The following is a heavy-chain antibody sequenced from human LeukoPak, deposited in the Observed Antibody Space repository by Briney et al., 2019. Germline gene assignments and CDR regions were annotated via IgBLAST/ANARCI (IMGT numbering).Heavy chain of an antibody. V-gene: IGHV4-59*01. J-gene: IGHJ6*02. Sequence: SETLSLTCTVSGGSISNSYWSWIRQPPGKGLEWIGYISDSGSPDYSPSLKSRVTILADTSKNQFSLILTSVPAADTAVYYCARDHWLLSSKTWYYYGMDVWGQGTTVTVSS. D-gene: IGHD3-9*01. CDR2: ISDSGSP. CDR1: GGSISNSY. CDR3: ARDHWLLSSKTWYYYGMDV.